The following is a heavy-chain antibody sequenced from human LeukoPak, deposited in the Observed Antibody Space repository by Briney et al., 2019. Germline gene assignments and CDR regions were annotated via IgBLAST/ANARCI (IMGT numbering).Heavy chain of an antibody. V-gene: IGHV1-2*02. Sequence: ASVKVSCKASGYTFTGYYMHWVRQAPGQGLQWMGWINPNSGGTNYAQKFQGRVTMTRDTSISTAYMELSRLRSDDTAVYYCARVSGYYDSSGYSRRGHYFDYWGQGTLVTVSS. J-gene: IGHJ4*02. CDR2: INPNSGGT. D-gene: IGHD3-22*01. CDR3: ARVSGYYDSSGYSRRGHYFDY. CDR1: GYTFTGYY.